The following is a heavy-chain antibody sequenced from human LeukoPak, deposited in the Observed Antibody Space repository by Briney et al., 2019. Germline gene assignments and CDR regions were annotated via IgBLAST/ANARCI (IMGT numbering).Heavy chain of an antibody. J-gene: IGHJ4*02. Sequence: SETLSLTCAVYGGSFSGYYWIWIRQPPGKGLEWIGETNHSGSTNYNPSLKSRVTISVDTSKNQFSLKLSSVTAADTAVYYCARNPSHYSSVDYWGQGTLVTVSS. CDR3: ARNPSHYSSVDY. CDR2: TNHSGST. V-gene: IGHV4-34*01. CDR1: GGSFSGYY. D-gene: IGHD4-4*01.